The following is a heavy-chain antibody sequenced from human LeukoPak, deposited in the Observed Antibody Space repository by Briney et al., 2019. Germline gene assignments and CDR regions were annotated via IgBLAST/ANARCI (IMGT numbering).Heavy chain of an antibody. Sequence: SETLSLTCTVSGGSISSGSYYWSWIRQPAGKGLEWIWRIYTSGSINYNPSLKSRVTISVDTSKNQFSLKLSSVTAADTAVYYCARALVDYYDSSGYYHPDWYFDLWGRGTLVTVSS. J-gene: IGHJ2*01. CDR3: ARALVDYYDSSGYYHPDWYFDL. D-gene: IGHD3-22*01. CDR1: GGSISSGSYY. CDR2: IYTSGSI. V-gene: IGHV4-61*02.